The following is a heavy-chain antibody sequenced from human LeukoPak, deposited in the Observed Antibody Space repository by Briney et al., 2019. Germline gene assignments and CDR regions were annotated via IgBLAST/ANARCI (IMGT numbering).Heavy chain of an antibody. CDR2: IYYRGST. D-gene: IGHD2-15*01. CDR1: GGSISSFY. Sequence: SETLSLTCTVSGGSISSFYWSWIRQPPGKGLEWIGYIYYRGSTNYNPSLKSRVTMSVDTSKNQFSLKLSSVTAADAAVYYCARGVGDARSFHFDYWGQGTLVTVSS. J-gene: IGHJ4*02. V-gene: IGHV4-59*12. CDR3: ARGVGDARSFHFDY.